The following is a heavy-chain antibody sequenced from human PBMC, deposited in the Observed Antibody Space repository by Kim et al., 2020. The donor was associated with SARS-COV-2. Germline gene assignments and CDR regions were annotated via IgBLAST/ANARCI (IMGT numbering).Heavy chain of an antibody. V-gene: IGHV3-21*01. J-gene: IGHJ6*02. D-gene: IGHD2-21*01. CDR3: ARWGLANMRGMDV. Sequence: YYADSLKGRFTISRDNAKNSLYLQMNSLRVEETAVYYGARWGLANMRGMDVWGQGTTVTVSS.